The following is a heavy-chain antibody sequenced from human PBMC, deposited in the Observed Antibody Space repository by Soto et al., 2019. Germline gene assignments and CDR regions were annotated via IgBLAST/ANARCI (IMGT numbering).Heavy chain of an antibody. CDR3: ARLNDYGGPGIGFDP. CDR1: GVTFSSYW. D-gene: IGHD4-17*01. V-gene: IGHV3-74*01. J-gene: IGHJ5*02. CDR2: INSDGSFT. Sequence: EVQLVESGGGLVQPGGSLRLSCAASGVTFSSYWMHWVRQAPGKGLVWVSRINSDGSFTNYADSVEGRFTISRDNAKKTLYLQMNNLIAEDTAVYYCARLNDYGGPGIGFDPWGQGTLVTVSS.